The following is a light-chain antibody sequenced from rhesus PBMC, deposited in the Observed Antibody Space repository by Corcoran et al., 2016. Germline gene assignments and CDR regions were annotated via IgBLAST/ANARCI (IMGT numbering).Light chain of an antibody. J-gene: IGKJ2*01. CDR2: TSS. V-gene: IGKV1S17*01. Sequence: DIQMTQSPSALSASVGDSVTITCRASHNIYSKLAWYHQKPGTAPKRLITTSSSLQTGIPSRVIGSGSVTHFTLTITSLQPEDAASYYCIHYYNDPYRVGQWTKGEIK. CDR3: IHYYNDPYR. CDR1: HNIYSK.